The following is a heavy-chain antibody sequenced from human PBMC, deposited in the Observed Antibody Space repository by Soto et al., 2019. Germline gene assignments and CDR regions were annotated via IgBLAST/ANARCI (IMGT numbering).Heavy chain of an antibody. CDR3: ARVWYSSSWYTSYWFDP. CDR2: IYYSGST. V-gene: IGHV4-59*01. D-gene: IGHD6-13*01. CDR1: GGSISSYY. J-gene: IGHJ5*02. Sequence: ASETPSLTCTVSGGSISSYYWSWIRQPPGKGLEWIGYIYYSGSTNYNPSLKSRVTISVDTSKNQFSLKLSSVTAADTAVYYCARVWYSSSWYTSYWFDPWGQGTLVTVSS.